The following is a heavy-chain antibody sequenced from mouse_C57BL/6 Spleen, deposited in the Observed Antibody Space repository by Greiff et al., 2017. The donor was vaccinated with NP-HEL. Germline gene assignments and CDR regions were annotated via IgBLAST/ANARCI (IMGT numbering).Heavy chain of an antibody. Sequence: VKLMESGAELVRPGASVKLSCKASGYTFTDYYINWVKQRPGQGLEWIARIYPGSGNTYYNEKFKGKATLTAEKSSSTAYMQLSSLTSEDSAVYFCAIVAYYAMDYWGQGTSVTVSS. CDR1: GYTFTDYY. V-gene: IGHV1-76*01. CDR3: AIVAYYAMDY. J-gene: IGHJ4*01. CDR2: IYPGSGNT. D-gene: IGHD1-1*01.